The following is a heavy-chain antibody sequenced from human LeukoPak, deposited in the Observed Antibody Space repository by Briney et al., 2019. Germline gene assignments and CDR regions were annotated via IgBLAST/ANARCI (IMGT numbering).Heavy chain of an antibody. V-gene: IGHV5-51*01. CDR2: IYPGDSDT. CDR1: GYSFTNYW. CDR3: ARRPSGSGLGFDP. D-gene: IGHD3-10*01. Sequence: GESLKISCQASGYSFTNYWIGWVRQMPGKGLEWMGIIYPGDSDTRYSPSFQGQVTISADKSIGAAYLQWSSLKASDTAMYYCARRPSGSGLGFDPWGQGTLVTVSS. J-gene: IGHJ5*02.